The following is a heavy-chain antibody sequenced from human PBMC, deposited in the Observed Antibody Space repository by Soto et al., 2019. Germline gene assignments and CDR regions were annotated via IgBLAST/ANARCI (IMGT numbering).Heavy chain of an antibody. CDR3: AKDTGSSGWYCDY. D-gene: IGHD6-19*01. J-gene: IGHJ4*02. Sequence: EVQLVESGGGLVQPGRSLRLSCAASGFTFDDYAMHWVRQAPGKGLEWVSGISWNSGSIGYADSVKGRFTISRDNAKNSLYLQMNSLRAEDTALYYCAKDTGSSGWYCDYWGQGTVVTVSS. V-gene: IGHV3-9*01. CDR2: ISWNSGSI. CDR1: GFTFDDYA.